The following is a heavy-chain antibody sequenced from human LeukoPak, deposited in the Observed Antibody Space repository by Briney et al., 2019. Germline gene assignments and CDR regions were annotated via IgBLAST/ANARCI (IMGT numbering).Heavy chain of an antibody. CDR1: GGTFSSYA. CDR3: ARDRYCSGGSCAHGYYYYYGMDV. CDR2: IIPILGIA. J-gene: IGHJ6*02. D-gene: IGHD2-15*01. V-gene: IGHV1-69*04. Sequence: SVKVSCEASGGTFSSYAISWVRQAPGQGLEWMGRIIPILGIANYAQKFQGRATITADKSTSTAYMELSSLRSEDTAVYYCARDRYCSGGSCAHGYYYYYGMDVWGQGTTVTVSS.